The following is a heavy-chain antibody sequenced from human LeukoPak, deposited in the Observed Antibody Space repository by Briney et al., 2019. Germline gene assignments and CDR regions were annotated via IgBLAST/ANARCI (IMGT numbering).Heavy chain of an antibody. Sequence: SVNVSCKASGYTFTSYAMHWVRNPPAQRLDRMGWINAGNGNTKYSQKFQGRVTITRDTSASTAYMELSSLRSEDTAVYYCARGTMVRGVIRYLDYWGQGTLVTVSS. J-gene: IGHJ4*02. CDR3: ARGTMVRGVIRYLDY. CDR1: GYTFTSYA. D-gene: IGHD3-10*01. V-gene: IGHV1-3*01. CDR2: INAGNGNT.